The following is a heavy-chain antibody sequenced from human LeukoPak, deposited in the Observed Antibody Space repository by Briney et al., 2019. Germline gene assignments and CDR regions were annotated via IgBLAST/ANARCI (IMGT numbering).Heavy chain of an antibody. D-gene: IGHD3-10*01. Sequence: NPGGSLRLSCTASGFTFGDYAMSWFRQAPGKGLEWVGFIRSKAYGGTTEYAASVKGRFTISRDDSKSIAYLQMNSLKTEDTAVYYCTSPGFGELFNMDVWGKGTTVTVSS. CDR2: IRSKAYGGTT. CDR1: GFTFGDYA. J-gene: IGHJ6*03. CDR3: TSPGFGELFNMDV. V-gene: IGHV3-49*05.